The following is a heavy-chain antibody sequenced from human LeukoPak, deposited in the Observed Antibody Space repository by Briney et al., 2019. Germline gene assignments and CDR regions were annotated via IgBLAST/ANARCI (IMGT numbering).Heavy chain of an antibody. V-gene: IGHV5-51*01. J-gene: IGHJ4*02. CDR2: IYPGDSDT. Sequence: GESLKISCKGSGYSFTSYWIGWVRQMPGKGLEWMGIIYPGDSDTRYSPSFQGQVTISADKSISTAYLQWSSLKASDTAMYYCARHEPGIAAAGGFDYWGQGTLVTVSS. CDR3: ARHEPGIAAAGGFDY. D-gene: IGHD6-13*01. CDR1: GYSFTSYW.